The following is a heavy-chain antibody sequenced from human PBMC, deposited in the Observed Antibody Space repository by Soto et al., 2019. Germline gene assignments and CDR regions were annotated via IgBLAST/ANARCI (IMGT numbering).Heavy chain of an antibody. D-gene: IGHD3-10*02. CDR3: TRDPSVRDYYFDC. Sequence: GESLKISCAASGFTFSNYGMHWVRQAPGKGLEWVAVIWYDGSNQYYPDSVKGRFTISRDNSKNTLYLQMNSLKVEDTAVYFCTRDPSVRDYYFDCWGQGTLVTVSS. CDR2: IWYDGSNQ. CDR1: GFTFSNYG. V-gene: IGHV3-33*01. J-gene: IGHJ4*02.